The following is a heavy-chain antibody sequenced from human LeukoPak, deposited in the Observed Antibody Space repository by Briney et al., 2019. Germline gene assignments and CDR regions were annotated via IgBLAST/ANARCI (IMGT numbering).Heavy chain of an antibody. V-gene: IGHV3-23*01. D-gene: IGHD3-22*01. J-gene: IGHJ4*02. CDR3: AKVPYYDSSGYH. Sequence: PGGSLSLSCAASGFTFSSYAMSWVRQAPGKGLEWVSAISGSGGSTYYADSVKGRFTISRDNSKNTLYLQMNSLRAEDTAVYYCAKVPYYDSSGYHWGQGTLVTVSS. CDR2: ISGSGGST. CDR1: GFTFSSYA.